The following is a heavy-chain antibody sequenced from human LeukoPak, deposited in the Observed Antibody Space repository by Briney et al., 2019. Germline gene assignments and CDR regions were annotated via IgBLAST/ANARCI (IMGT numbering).Heavy chain of an antibody. J-gene: IGHJ4*02. CDR1: GRTFSSYA. V-gene: IGHV1-69*05. CDR2: IIPIFGTA. D-gene: IGHD1-7*01. Sequence: ASVKVSCKASGRTFSSYAISWVRQAPGQGLEWMGGIIPIFGTANYAQKFQGRVTITTDESTSTAYMELSSLRSEDTAVYYCARAALTGTSVVAYYFDYWGQGTLVTVSS. CDR3: ARAALTGTSVVAYYFDY.